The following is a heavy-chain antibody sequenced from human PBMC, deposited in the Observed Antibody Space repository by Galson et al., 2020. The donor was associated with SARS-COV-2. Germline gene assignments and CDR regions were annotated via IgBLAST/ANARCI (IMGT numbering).Heavy chain of an antibody. V-gene: IGHV3-23*01. D-gene: IGHD3-3*01. J-gene: IGHJ4*02. CDR1: GFTFSSYA. Sequence: GASLKISCAASGFTFSSYAMSWVRQAPGKGLEWVSALSASGGSTYYADSVKGRFTISRDNSKNTLHLQMNSLRAEDTAVYYCAKDGGLWRYDFWTGYYPYFDYWGQGTLVTAPS. CDR2: LSASGGST. CDR3: AKDGGLWRYDFWTGYYPYFDY.